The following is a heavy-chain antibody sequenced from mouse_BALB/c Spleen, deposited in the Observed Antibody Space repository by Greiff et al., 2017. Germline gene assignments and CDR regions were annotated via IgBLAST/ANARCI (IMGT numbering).Heavy chain of an antibody. V-gene: IGHV5-4*02. CDR2: ISDGGSYT. CDR3: ARPLTTRTSWFAY. J-gene: IGHJ3*01. Sequence: EVKVVESGGGLVKPGGSLKLSCAASGFTFSDYYLYWVRQTPEKRLEWVATISDGGSYTYYPDSVKGRFTISRDNARNILYLQMSSLRSEDTAMYYCARPLTTRTSWFAYWGQGTLVTVSA. D-gene: IGHD1-1*01. CDR1: GFTFSDYY.